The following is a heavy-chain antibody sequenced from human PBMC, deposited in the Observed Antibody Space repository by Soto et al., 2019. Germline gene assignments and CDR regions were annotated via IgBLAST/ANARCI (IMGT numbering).Heavy chain of an antibody. Sequence: QVQLQESGPGLVKPSQTLSLTCTVSGGSISSGGYYWSWIRQHPGKGLEWIGYIYYSGSTYYNPSLKSRVTISVDTSKNQFSLKLSSVTAADTAVYYCARDMGAGAVAGSDAFDIWGQGTMVTVSS. CDR1: GGSISSGGYY. D-gene: IGHD6-19*01. V-gene: IGHV4-31*03. CDR3: ARDMGAGAVAGSDAFDI. CDR2: IYYSGST. J-gene: IGHJ3*02.